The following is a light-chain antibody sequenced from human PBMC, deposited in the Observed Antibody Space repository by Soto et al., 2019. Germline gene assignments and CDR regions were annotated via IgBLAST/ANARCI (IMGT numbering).Light chain of an antibody. Sequence: EVVLTQSPATLSLSPGEGATLSCRVSQSISSSYLSWYQQRPGQAPRLLIYGASNRASGISDRFSGSGSGTEFTLTISSLQHDDFATYYCQQYNGYRWTFGQGTKV. CDR1: QSISSSY. V-gene: IGKV3D-7*01. CDR3: QQYNGYRWT. CDR2: GAS. J-gene: IGKJ1*01.